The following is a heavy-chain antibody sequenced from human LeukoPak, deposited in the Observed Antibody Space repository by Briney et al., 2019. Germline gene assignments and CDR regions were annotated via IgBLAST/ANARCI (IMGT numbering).Heavy chain of an antibody. Sequence: PGGSLRLSCAASGFTFSSYAMHWVRQAPGKGLEYVSAISSNGGSTYYANSVKGRFTISRDNSKNTLYLQMGSLRAEDMAVYYCARVGSGSAFDYWGQETLVTVSS. CDR1: GFTFSSYA. J-gene: IGHJ4*02. V-gene: IGHV3-64*01. CDR2: ISSNGGST. D-gene: IGHD3-22*01. CDR3: ARVGSGSAFDY.